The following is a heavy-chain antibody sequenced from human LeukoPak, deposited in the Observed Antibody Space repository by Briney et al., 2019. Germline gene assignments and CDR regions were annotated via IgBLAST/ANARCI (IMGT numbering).Heavy chain of an antibody. CDR2: ISCSGGST. CDR1: GFTFSSYA. V-gene: IGHV3-23*01. J-gene: IGHJ3*02. Sequence: GGCLRLSCAASGFTFSSYAMSWVRQGPGKGLGWVSAISCSGGSTYYADCVKGRFTISRDNSKNTLYMQMNSLRAEDTAVYYCAKGGAIWRYDGFDIWGQGTMVTVSS. CDR3: AKGGAIWRYDGFDI. D-gene: IGHD2-2*01.